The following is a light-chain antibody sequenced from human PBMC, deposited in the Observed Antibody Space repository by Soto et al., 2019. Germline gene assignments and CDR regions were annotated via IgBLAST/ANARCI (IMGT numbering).Light chain of an antibody. CDR1: QAISNY. CDR2: AAS. V-gene: IGKV1-27*01. CDR3: QNYKSAPNT. Sequence: DIQMTQSPSSLSASVGDRVTITCRASQAISNYLAWYLQKPGKVPKLLIYAASTLQTGVQSRFSGSGSGTVFTLAINSLQPEDVATYYCQNYKSAPNTFGRGTRLEIK. J-gene: IGKJ2*01.